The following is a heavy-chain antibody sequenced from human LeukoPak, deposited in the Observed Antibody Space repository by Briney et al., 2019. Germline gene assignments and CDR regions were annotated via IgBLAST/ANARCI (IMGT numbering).Heavy chain of an antibody. CDR3: AKGRRDGYNFDFDY. D-gene: IGHD5-24*01. CDR1: GFTFSSYA. Sequence: GGSLRLSCAASGFTFSSYAMNWVRQAPGKGLEWVATISGGGGSTYYADSVKGRFTISRDNSKNTLYLQMNSLRAEDTAVYYCAKGRRDGYNFDFDYWGQGTLVTVSS. CDR2: ISGGGGST. V-gene: IGHV3-23*01. J-gene: IGHJ4*02.